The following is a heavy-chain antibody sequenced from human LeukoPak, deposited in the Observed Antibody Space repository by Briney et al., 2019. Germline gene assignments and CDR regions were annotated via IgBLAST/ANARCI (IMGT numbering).Heavy chain of an antibody. CDR3: AKDLGGGKLELSGHDY. D-gene: IGHD1-7*01. V-gene: IGHV3-23*01. CDR1: GFTFSSYA. CDR2: ISGSGGST. J-gene: IGHJ4*02. Sequence: PGGSLRLSCAASGFTFSSYAMSWVRQAPGKGLEWVSAISGSGGSTYYADSVKGRFTISRDNSKNTLYLQMNSLRAEDTAVYYCAKDLGGGKLELSGHDYWGQGTLVTVSS.